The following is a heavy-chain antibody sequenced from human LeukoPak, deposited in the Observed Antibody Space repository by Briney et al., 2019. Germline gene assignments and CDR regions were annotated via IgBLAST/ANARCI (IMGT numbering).Heavy chain of an antibody. CDR2: ISTTGTTT. D-gene: IGHD3-10*01. Sequence: GGSLRLSCAASGFIFSDYYMTWIRQAPGKGLEWLSSISTTGTTTYYADSVKGRFTISRDNAKNSLYLQMNSLRAEDTAVYYCARRVYYGSGTSQYYFDYWGQGTLATVSS. CDR3: ARRVYYGSGTSQYYFDY. CDR1: GFIFSDYY. V-gene: IGHV3-11*01. J-gene: IGHJ4*02.